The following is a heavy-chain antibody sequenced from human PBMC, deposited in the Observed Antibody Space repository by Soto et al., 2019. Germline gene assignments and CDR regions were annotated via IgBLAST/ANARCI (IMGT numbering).Heavy chain of an antibody. CDR3: ARGGPLVAAALAYCGGDCYSTWFDP. J-gene: IGHJ5*02. CDR2: IIPIFGTA. Sequence: SVKVSCKASGGTFSSYAISWVREAPGQGLEWMGGIIPIFGTANYAQKFQGRVTITADESTSTAYMELSSLRSEDTAVYYCARGGPLVAAALAYCGGDCYSTWFDPWGQGTLVTSPQ. CDR1: GGTFSSYA. D-gene: IGHD2-21*02. V-gene: IGHV1-69*13.